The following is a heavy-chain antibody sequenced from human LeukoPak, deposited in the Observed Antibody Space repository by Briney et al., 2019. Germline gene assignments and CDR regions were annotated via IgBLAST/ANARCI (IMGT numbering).Heavy chain of an antibody. D-gene: IGHD5-18*01. CDR3: ARDGGGYTYGGDYYYYMDV. V-gene: IGHV4-31*03. CDR2: IYYSGST. J-gene: IGHJ6*03. Sequence: PSETLSLTCTVSGGSINSGAHFWSWIRQHPGKGLEWIVYIYYSGSTHYNPSLKSRISMSVDEAKNQFSLKLTSVTAADTAVYYCARDGGGYTYGGDYYYYMDVWGKGTTVTVSS. CDR1: GGSINSGAHF.